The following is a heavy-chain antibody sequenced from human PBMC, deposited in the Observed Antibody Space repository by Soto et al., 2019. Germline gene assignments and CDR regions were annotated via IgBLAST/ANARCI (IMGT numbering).Heavy chain of an antibody. CDR2: MWYAGSYS. J-gene: IGHJ3*01. V-gene: IGHV3-33*01. Sequence: QLLLLESGGGLVQPGTSLRLSCAASGFTFRKHVMHWVRQSPGKGLEWLAAMWYAGSYSYQGDSVRGRFTFSRDNSKNTVYVQMNDLRTEDTAVYYCAREADAFDFWGHGTMVIVSS. CDR1: GFTFRKHV. CDR3: AREADAFDF.